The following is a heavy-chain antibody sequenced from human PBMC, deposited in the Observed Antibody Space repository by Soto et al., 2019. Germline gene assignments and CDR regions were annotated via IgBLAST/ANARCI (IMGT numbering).Heavy chain of an antibody. CDR1: GFTFSYYW. CDR3: ARGDRGAFDL. V-gene: IGHV3-74*03. Sequence: EVQLVESGGGLVQPGESLRLSCAASGFTFSYYWMQWVRQTPGKGLLWVSHIHNDGSRTTYADSVKGRFTISRDNARNTVYLQMNSLRDDDTAVYYCARGDRGAFDLWGQGTAVTVSS. J-gene: IGHJ3*01. CDR2: IHNDGSRT. D-gene: IGHD1-26*01.